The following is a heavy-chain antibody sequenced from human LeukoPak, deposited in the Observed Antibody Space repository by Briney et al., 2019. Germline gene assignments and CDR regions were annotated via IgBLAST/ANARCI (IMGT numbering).Heavy chain of an antibody. Sequence: PGGSLRLSCAASGFTFTRYWMHWVRQVPGKGLVWVSRVNPDGSSATYGDSVKGRFTSSRDNAKNTLYLQMHSLRAEGMAVYYCARGGSYGDYWGQGILVTVSS. CDR2: VNPDGSSA. CDR1: GFTFTRYW. CDR3: ARGGSYGDY. V-gene: IGHV3-74*01. J-gene: IGHJ4*02. D-gene: IGHD3-16*01.